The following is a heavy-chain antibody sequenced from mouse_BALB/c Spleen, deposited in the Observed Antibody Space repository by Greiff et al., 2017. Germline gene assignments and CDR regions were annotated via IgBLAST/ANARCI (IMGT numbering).Heavy chain of an antibody. D-gene: IGHD1-2*01. CDR3: ARGGYYGYGIAY. V-gene: IGHV5-6-5*01. CDR1: GFTFSSYA. CDR2: ISSGGST. J-gene: IGHJ3*01. Sequence: EVQGVESGGGLVKPGGSLKLSCAASGFTFSSYAMSWVRQTPEKRLEWVASISSGGSTYYPDSVKGRFTISRDNARNILYLQMSSLRSEDTAMYYCARGGYYGYGIAYWGQGTLVTVSA.